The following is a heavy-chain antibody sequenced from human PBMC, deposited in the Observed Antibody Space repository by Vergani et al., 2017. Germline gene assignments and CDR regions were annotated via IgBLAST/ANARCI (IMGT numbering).Heavy chain of an antibody. J-gene: IGHJ4*02. CDR3: ARDLFYYDSSGYYSSFFDY. CDR1: GFTFSSYS. CDR2: ISSSSSYI. Sequence: EVQLVESGGGLVKPGGSLRLSCAASGFTFSSYSMNWVRQAPGKGLEWVSSISSSSSYIYYADSVKGRFTISGDNAKNSLYLQMNSLRAEDTAVYYCARDLFYYDSSGYYSSFFDYWGQGTLVTVSS. D-gene: IGHD3-22*01. V-gene: IGHV3-21*01.